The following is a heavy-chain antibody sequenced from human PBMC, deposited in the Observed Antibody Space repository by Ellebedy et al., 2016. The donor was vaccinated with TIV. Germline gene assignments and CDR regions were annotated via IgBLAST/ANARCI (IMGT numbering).Heavy chain of an antibody. J-gene: IGHJ4*02. Sequence: GESLKISCTASGFTVSSNYMNWVRQAPGKGLEWVSAIAPSGGNTYFPDSVRGRFTISRDNSKNTVYLQMSSLRAEDTAVYYCAKEARSPYFDYWGQGTLVTVSS. CDR3: AKEARSPYFDY. V-gene: IGHV3-23*01. CDR1: GFTVSSNY. CDR2: IAPSGGNT.